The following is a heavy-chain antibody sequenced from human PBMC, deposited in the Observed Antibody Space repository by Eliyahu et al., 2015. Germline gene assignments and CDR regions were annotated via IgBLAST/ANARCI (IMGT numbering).Heavy chain of an antibody. CDR1: GYTFTSYG. D-gene: IGHD3-16*01. V-gene: IGHV1-18*01. CDR2: XSAYNGNT. Sequence: QVQLVQSGAEVKKPGASVKVSXKASGYTFTSYGISXVRQAPGQGLAXMGWXSAYNGNTNXAQKLQGRVTMTTDTSTSTAYMELRSLRSDDTAVYYCARYDARTKGRGVDYWGQGTLVTVSS. J-gene: IGHJ4*02. CDR3: ARYDARTKGRGVDY.